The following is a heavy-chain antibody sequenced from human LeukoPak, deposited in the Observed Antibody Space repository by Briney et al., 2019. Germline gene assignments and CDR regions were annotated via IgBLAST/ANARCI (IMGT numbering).Heavy chain of an antibody. V-gene: IGHV3-23*01. CDR1: GFTVSSSA. CDR3: AKQLGYCSDGSCYFPY. CDR2: ISNNGGYT. J-gene: IGHJ4*02. D-gene: IGHD2-15*01. Sequence: GGSLRLSCAASGFTVSSSAMSWVRQAPGKGLEWVSAISNNGGYTYYADSVQGRFTISRDNSKSTLCLQMNSLRAEDTAVYYCAKQLGYCSDGSCYFPYWGQGTLVTVSS.